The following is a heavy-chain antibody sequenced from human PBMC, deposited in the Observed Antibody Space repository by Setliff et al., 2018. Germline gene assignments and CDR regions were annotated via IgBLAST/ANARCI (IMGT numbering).Heavy chain of an antibody. CDR2: IYYSGST. J-gene: IGHJ6*03. D-gene: IGHD2-2*01. CDR1: GGSISSSSYY. CDR3: ARLGGSSTSGGFYYFYYYMDV. V-gene: IGHV4-39*01. Sequence: SETLSLTCTVSGGSISSSSYYWGWIRQPPGKGLEWIGSIYYSGSTYYNPSLRSRVTISVDTSKNQFSLDLSSVTAADTAVYYCARLGGSSTSGGFYYFYYYMDVWGKGTTVTVSS.